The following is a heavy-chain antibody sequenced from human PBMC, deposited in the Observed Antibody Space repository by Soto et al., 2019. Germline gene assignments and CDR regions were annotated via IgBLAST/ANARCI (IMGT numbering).Heavy chain of an antibody. V-gene: IGHV1-3*01. CDR2: INAGNGNT. D-gene: IGHD6-13*01. CDR3: ARRVEAAAGPFYFDY. J-gene: IGHJ4*02. Sequence: ASVKVSCKASGYNFTSYAMHWVRQAPGQRLEWMGWINAGNGNTNYAQKLQGRVTMTTDTSTSTAYMELRSLRSDDTAVYYCARRVEAAAGPFYFDYWGQGTLVTVSS. CDR1: GYNFTSYA.